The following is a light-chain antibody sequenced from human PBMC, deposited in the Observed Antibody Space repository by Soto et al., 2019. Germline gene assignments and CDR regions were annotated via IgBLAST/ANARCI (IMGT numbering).Light chain of an antibody. J-gene: IGKJ1*01. V-gene: IGKV1-5*03. CDR3: QHYNSYSEA. CDR2: QAS. Sequence: DIQMTQSPSTLSGSVGDRVTITCRASQTISSRLAWYQQKPGKAPKLLIYQASTLKSGVPSRFSGSGSGTEFTLPISSLQPDDFATYYCQHYNSYSEAFGQGTKVELQ. CDR1: QTISSR.